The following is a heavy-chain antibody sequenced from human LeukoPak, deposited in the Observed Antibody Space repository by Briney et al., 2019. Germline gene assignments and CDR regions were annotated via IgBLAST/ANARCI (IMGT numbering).Heavy chain of an antibody. D-gene: IGHD3-10*01. Sequence: PGGSLRLSCAASGFTFRSYGVHWVRQAPGKGVGWVAVIWYDGSNKYYADSVKGRFTISRDNSKNTLYLQMNSLRAEDTAVYYCAKDSIYGSGSYYKGTPPPDYWGQGTLVTVSS. CDR1: GFTFRSYG. CDR2: IWYDGSNK. J-gene: IGHJ4*02. CDR3: AKDSIYGSGSYYKGTPPPDY. V-gene: IGHV3-33*06.